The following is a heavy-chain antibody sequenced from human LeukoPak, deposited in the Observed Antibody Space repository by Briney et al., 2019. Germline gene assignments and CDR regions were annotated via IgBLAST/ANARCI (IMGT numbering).Heavy chain of an antibody. D-gene: IGHD5-24*01. J-gene: IGHJ6*04. CDR2: INHSGST. V-gene: IGHV4-34*01. CDR3: ARDLEGRDGSI. Sequence: SETLSLTCAVYGGSFSGYYWSWIRQPPGKGLEWIGEINHSGSTNYNPSLKSRVTISVDTSKNQFSLRLSSVTAADTAVYYCARDLEGRDGSIWGKGTTVTVSS. CDR1: GGSFSGYY.